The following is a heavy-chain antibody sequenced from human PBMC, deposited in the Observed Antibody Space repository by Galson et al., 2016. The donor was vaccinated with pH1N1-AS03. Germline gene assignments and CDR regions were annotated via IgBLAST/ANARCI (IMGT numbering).Heavy chain of an antibody. D-gene: IGHD3-22*01. J-gene: IGHJ4*02. CDR1: GGNFRAHP. CDR3: ATDHYETSDFRGAWDY. V-gene: IGHV1-69*13. Sequence: SVKVSCKASGGNFRAHPISWVRQAPGQGLERMGGIMPVFGPAKYAQKFQGRVTISADESTSTAYMELNNLRPEDTAVYYCATDHYETSDFRGAWDYWGQGTPVTVSS. CDR2: IMPVFGPA.